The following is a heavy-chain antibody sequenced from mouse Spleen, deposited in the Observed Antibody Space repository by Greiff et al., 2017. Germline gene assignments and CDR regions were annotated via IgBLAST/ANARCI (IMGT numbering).Heavy chain of an antibody. CDR1: GYTFTSYG. D-gene: IGHD1-1*01. CDR3: ARRGGSNAMDY. CDR2: IYPRSGNT. V-gene: IGHV1-81*01. Sequence: VQLQQSGAELARPGASVKLSCKASGYTFTSYGISWVKQRTGQGLEWIGEIYPRSGNTYYNEKFKGKATLTADKSSSTAYMELRSLTSEDSAVYFCARRGGSNAMDYWGQGTSVTVSS. J-gene: IGHJ4*01.